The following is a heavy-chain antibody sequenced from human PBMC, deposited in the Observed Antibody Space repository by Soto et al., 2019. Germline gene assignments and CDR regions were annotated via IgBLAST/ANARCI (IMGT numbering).Heavy chain of an antibody. CDR3: RRLSTRNYGLYYFDF. D-gene: IGHD4-4*01. CDR2: IYYSGST. J-gene: IGHJ4*02. V-gene: IGHV4-59*08. Sequence: SETLSLTCTVSGGSVSSYYWSWIRQSPGKGLEWIGYIYYSGSTKYKPSIKSRVTISVDTSKNQFSLKVSSATAADTAEYYSRRLSTRNYGLYYFDFWGLGALVTFSS. CDR1: GGSVSSYY.